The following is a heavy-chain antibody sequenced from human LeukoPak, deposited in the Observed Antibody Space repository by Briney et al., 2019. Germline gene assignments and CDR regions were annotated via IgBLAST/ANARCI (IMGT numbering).Heavy chain of an antibody. Sequence: GGSLRLSCAASGFTFSNYAMSWVRQAPGKGLEWVSAMNKDGDNSYYADSVKGRFTISRDDSKNTLYLQMNSLRADDTAVYFCAKDYPVGDHYWGQGTLVTVSS. V-gene: IGHV3-23*01. CDR2: MNKDGDNS. CDR1: GFTFSNYA. J-gene: IGHJ4*02. CDR3: AKDYPVGDHY. D-gene: IGHD3-10*01.